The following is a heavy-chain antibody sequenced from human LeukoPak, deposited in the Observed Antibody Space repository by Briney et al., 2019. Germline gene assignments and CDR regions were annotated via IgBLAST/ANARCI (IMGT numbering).Heavy chain of an antibody. D-gene: IGHD3-22*01. J-gene: IGHJ4*02. CDR1: GYTLTELS. Sequence: ASVKVSCKVSGYTLTELSMHWVRQAPGKGLEWMGGFDPEDGETIYAQKFQGRVSMTEDTSTDTAYMELSSLRSEDTAVYYCATQDDSSGRTFDYWGQGTLVTVSS. CDR3: ATQDDSSGRTFDY. CDR2: FDPEDGET. V-gene: IGHV1-24*01.